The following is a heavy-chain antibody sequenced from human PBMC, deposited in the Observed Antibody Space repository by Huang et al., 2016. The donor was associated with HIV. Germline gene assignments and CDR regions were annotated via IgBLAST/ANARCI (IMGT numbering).Heavy chain of an antibody. D-gene: IGHD3-10*01. CDR3: ARGSRQGKYYYGSGTAY. V-gene: IGHV3-74*01. CDR1: GFTFSSYW. Sequence: EVQLVESGGGLVQPGGSLRLSCAASGFTFSSYWMHWFRQVPGKGLVWISNIKSDGGSTSYADSVKGRFAISRDNAKNTLYLQMNSLRAEDTAVYYCARGSRQGKYYYGSGTAYWGQGTLVTVSS. CDR2: IKSDGGST. J-gene: IGHJ4*02.